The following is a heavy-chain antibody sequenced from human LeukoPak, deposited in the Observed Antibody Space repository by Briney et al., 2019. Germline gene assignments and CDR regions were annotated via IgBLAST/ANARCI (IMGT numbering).Heavy chain of an antibody. CDR2: IYSGDST. CDR3: ARVASGSYYPHYYYYYYMDV. Sequence: GGSLRLSCAASGFTVSSNYMSWVRQAPGKGLEWVSVIYSGDSTYYADSVKGRFTISRDNSKNTLYLQMNSLRAEDTAVYYCARVASGSYYPHYYYYYYMDVWGKGTTVTVSS. V-gene: IGHV3-53*01. D-gene: IGHD3-10*01. CDR1: GFTVSSNY. J-gene: IGHJ6*03.